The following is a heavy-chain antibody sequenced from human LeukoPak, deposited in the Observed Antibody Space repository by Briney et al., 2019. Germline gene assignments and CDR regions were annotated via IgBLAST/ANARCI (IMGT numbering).Heavy chain of an antibody. CDR2: IIPIFGTA. D-gene: IGHD2-2*01. CDR3: ARQRWVDCSSTSCSREYNWFDP. Sequence: SVKVSCKASGGTFSSYAIIWVRQAPGQGLEWMGGIIPIFGTANYAQKFQGRVTITTDESTSTAYMELSSLRSEDTAVYYCARQRWVDCSSTSCSREYNWFDPWGQGTLVTVSS. V-gene: IGHV1-69*05. J-gene: IGHJ5*02. CDR1: GGTFSSYA.